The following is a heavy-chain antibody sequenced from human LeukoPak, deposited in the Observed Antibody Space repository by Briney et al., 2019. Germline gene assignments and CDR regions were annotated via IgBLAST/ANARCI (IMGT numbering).Heavy chain of an antibody. Sequence: GGSLRLSCAGSGFPFSSYTLHWVRQAPGKGLEWLAGTSYDETSKNYADSVKGRFTISRDNTKNTVFLQMNTLRVEDTAVYYCAASQYFEFWSGRDYWGQGTLVSVSS. D-gene: IGHD3/OR15-3a*01. CDR3: AASQYFEFWSGRDY. V-gene: IGHV3-30-3*02. CDR1: GFPFSSYT. J-gene: IGHJ4*02. CDR2: TSYDETSK.